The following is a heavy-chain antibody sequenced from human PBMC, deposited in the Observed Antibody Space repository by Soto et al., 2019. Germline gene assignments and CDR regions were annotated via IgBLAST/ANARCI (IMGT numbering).Heavy chain of an antibody. CDR1: GFTFSSYG. J-gene: IGHJ4*02. Sequence: QVQLVESGGGVVQPGRSLRLSCAASGFTFSSYGMHWVRQAPGKGLEWVAVIWYDGSNKYYTDSVKGRFTISRDNSKNTLYLQMNSLRAEDTAVYYCARVHHIGCSGGSCPPGDWGQGTMVTVSA. D-gene: IGHD2-15*01. CDR3: ARVHHIGCSGGSCPPGD. V-gene: IGHV3-33*01. CDR2: IWYDGSNK.